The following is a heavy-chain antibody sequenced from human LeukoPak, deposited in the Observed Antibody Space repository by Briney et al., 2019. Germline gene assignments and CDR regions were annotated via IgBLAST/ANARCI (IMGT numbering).Heavy chain of an antibody. Sequence: GGSLRLSCAASGFTFSSYAMSWVRQAPGNGLEWVSGISGSGGSTYYADSVKGRFTISRDNSKNTLYLQMNSLRAEDTAVYYCAQDPPRRAAGTGVYWGQGTLVTVSS. J-gene: IGHJ4*02. D-gene: IGHD1-1*01. CDR2: ISGSGGST. CDR1: GFTFSSYA. CDR3: AQDPPRRAAGTGVY. V-gene: IGHV3-23*01.